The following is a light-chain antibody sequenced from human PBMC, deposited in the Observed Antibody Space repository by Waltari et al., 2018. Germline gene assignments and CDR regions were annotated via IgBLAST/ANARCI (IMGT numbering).Light chain of an antibody. J-gene: IGLJ1*01. V-gene: IGLV2-14*01. CDR1: SRDVGGYNY. CDR3: SSYTSSSTYV. Sequence: QSALTQPASVSGSPGQSIPIPCTGTSRDVGGYNYVPWYQQHPGKAPKLMIYDVSKRPSGVSNRFSGSKSGNTASLTISGLQAEDEADYYCSSYTSSSTYVFGTGTKVTVL. CDR2: DVS.